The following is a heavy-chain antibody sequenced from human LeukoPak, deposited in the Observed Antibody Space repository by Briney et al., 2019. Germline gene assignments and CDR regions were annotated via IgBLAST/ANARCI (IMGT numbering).Heavy chain of an antibody. V-gene: IGHV1-18*01. CDR3: ARESHVTREDY. J-gene: IGHJ4*02. CDR2: ISANDGNT. CDR1: GFTFTSHG. D-gene: IGHD3-10*01. Sequence: ASVKVSCKASGFTFTSHGFTWVRQAPGQGLEWMGWISANDGNTDYPQKLQGRVTMTTDTSTSTAYMELRSLRSDDTAVYYCARESHVTREDYWGQGTLVTVSS.